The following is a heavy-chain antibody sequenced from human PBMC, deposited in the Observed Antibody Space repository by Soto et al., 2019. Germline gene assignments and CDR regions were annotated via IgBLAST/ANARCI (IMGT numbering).Heavy chain of an antibody. CDR2: IYSGGYT. CDR3: ANPPGGGGY. V-gene: IGHV3-53*01. Sequence: EVQLVESGGGLIQPGGSLRLSCAVSGFTVSNNYMSWVRQAPGKGLEGVSVIYSGGYTAYGDSVKGRFTISRDNSKNTTFPQKNARGARGPAGYYWANPPGGGGYWGQGTLVTVSS. J-gene: IGHJ4*02. CDR1: GFTVSNNY. D-gene: IGHD3-10*01.